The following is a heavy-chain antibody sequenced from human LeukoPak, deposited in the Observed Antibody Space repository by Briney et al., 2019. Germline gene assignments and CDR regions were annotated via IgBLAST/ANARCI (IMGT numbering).Heavy chain of an antibody. J-gene: IGHJ6*02. CDR2: TAYEGSNE. V-gene: IGHV3-30*04. D-gene: IGHD4-17*01. CDR1: GFIFSNYA. CDR3: ARDMRGDYGDYSSSDYYYGMDV. Sequence: GRSLRLSCAVSGFIFSNYAMHWVRQAPGKGLKWVAVTAYEGSNEYYADSVKGRFTISRDNSKNTLNLQMNSLRAEDTAVYYCARDMRGDYGDYSSSDYYYGMDVWGQGTTVTVSS.